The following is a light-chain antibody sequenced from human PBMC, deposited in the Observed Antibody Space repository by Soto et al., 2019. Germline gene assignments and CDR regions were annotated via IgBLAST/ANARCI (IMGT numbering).Light chain of an antibody. J-gene: IGLJ3*02. V-gene: IGLV2-23*01. CDR3: CSFARGSTLV. Sequence: SALTQPASVSGSPGQSITISCTGTSSDVGSYNLVSWYQQHPGNAPKLMIYEGSKRPSGVSNRFFGSKSGNTAFLTISGLQAEDEADYYCCSFARGSTLVFGGGTKLTVL. CDR1: SSDVGSYNL. CDR2: EGS.